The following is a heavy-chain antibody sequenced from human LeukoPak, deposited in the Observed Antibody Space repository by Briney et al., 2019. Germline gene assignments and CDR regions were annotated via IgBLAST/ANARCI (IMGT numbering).Heavy chain of an antibody. CDR2: ISSSSSYI. CDR1: GFTFSSYN. Sequence: GGSLRLSCAASGFTFSSYNMNWVRQAPGKGLEWVSSISSSSSYIYYADSVRGRFTISRDSAKNSLYLQMNSLRAEDTAVYYCARGGGYGYFDYWGQGTLVTVSS. J-gene: IGHJ4*02. V-gene: IGHV3-21*01. CDR3: ARGGGYGYFDY. D-gene: IGHD5-18*01.